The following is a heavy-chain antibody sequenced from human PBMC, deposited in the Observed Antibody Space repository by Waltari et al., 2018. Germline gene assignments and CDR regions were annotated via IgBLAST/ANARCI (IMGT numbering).Heavy chain of an antibody. CDR2: LSYDGSNK. J-gene: IGHJ4*02. V-gene: IGHV3-30*04. CDR3: ARENRQWLAPEPYYFDY. CDR1: GFILSTYA. D-gene: IGHD6-19*01. Sequence: QVQLVESGGAVVQPGRSLGLSCAASGFILSTYALHGARQAPGKGLEWVAVLSYDGSNKYYADSLKGRFTISRDNSNNTLYLQMNTLTPEDTAVYFCARENRQWLAPEPYYFDYWGLGTLVTVTS.